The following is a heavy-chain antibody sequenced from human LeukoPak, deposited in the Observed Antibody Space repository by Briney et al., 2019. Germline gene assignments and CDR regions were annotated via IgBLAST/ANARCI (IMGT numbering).Heavy chain of an antibody. CDR3: AKGSYYDSSGSFYFDY. J-gene: IGHJ4*02. V-gene: IGHV3-33*06. CDR1: GFTFSDYG. D-gene: IGHD3-22*01. CDR2: IWYDGSNK. Sequence: GKSLRLSCTASGFTFSDYGMHWVRQPPGKGLEWVAIIWYDGSNKTYEDSVKGRFTISRDNSKNTLYLQMNSLRAEDTAVYYCAKGSYYDSSGSFYFDYWGQGTLVTVSS.